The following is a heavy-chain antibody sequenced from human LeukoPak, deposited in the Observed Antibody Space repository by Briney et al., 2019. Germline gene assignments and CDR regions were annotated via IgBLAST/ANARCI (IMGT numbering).Heavy chain of an antibody. V-gene: IGHV4-59*01. CDR2: IYYTGTT. CDR1: GDSTNTYF. J-gene: IGHJ4*02. D-gene: IGHD4-17*01. Sequence: SETLSLTCTLSGDSTNTYFWSWIRQSPGKGLEWIGYIYYTGTTNYDPSLKSRVTISVDTSKNQFSLKVNSVTAADTGVYYCASKSTDHGELRFDYWGQGTLVTVSS. CDR3: ASKSTDHGELRFDY.